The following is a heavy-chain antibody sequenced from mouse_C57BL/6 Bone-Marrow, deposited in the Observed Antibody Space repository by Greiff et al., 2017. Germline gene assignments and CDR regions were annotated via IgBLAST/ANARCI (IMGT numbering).Heavy chain of an antibody. CDR1: GYTFTDYN. V-gene: IGHV1-18*01. CDR3: ARPYYSNYVFAY. D-gene: IGHD2-5*01. Sequence: EVQLQQSGPELAKPGASVKIPCKASGYTFTDYNMDWVKQSHGKSLEWIGDINPNNGGTIYNQKFKGKATLTVDKSSSTAYLELRSLTSEDTAVYYCARPYYSNYVFAYWGQGTLVTVSA. J-gene: IGHJ3*01. CDR2: INPNNGGT.